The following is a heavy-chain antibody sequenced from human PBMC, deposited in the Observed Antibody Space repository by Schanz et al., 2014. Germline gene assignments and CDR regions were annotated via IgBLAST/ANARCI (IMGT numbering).Heavy chain of an antibody. D-gene: IGHD4-17*01. CDR3: ARDGDRFYHNYYMDV. CDR1: GFTFSKYW. CDR2: IKQDGSEK. J-gene: IGHJ6*03. Sequence: EVQLVESGGGLVQPGGSLRLSCGGSGFTFSKYWMSWVRQAPGKGLEWVANIKQDGSEKYYVDAVKGRFTISRDNAKNSMYLHMKSLRGEDTAVYYCARDGDRFYHNYYMDVWGKGTTVTGSS. V-gene: IGHV3-7*01.